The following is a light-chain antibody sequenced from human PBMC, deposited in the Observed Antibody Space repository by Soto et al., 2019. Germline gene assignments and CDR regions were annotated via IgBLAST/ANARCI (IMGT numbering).Light chain of an antibody. CDR1: QSISSW. J-gene: IGKJ5*01. CDR3: QQYNSYPMT. Sequence: DIQMTHPPSTRSASVGDRVTIPSRASQSISSWLAWYQQKPGQAPKLLIYDASSLESGVPSRFSGSGSGTEFTLTISSLQPDDFATYYCQQYNSYPMTFGQGTRLDIK. V-gene: IGKV1-5*01. CDR2: DAS.